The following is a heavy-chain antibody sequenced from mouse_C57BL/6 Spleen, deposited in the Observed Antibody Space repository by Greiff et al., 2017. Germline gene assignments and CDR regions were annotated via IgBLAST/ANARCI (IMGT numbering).Heavy chain of an antibody. CDR1: GFNIKDYY. J-gene: IGHJ3*01. V-gene: IGHV14-2*01. CDR2: IDPEDGET. Sequence: EVQLQQSGAELVKPGASVKLSCTASGFNIKDYYMHWVKPRTAQGLEWIGRIDPEDGETKYAPNFQGKATITADTSSNTAYLQLSRLTAEDTAGYYCALDSTGSYAYRGQGTLVTVSA. D-gene: IGHD3-2*02. CDR3: ALDSTGSYAY.